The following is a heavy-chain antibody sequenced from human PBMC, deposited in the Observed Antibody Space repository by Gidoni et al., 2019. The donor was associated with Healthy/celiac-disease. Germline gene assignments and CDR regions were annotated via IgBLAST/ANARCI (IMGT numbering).Heavy chain of an antibody. CDR3: ARDGRSTVLPSGMDV. CDR2: ISYDGSNK. V-gene: IGHV3-30-3*01. CDR1: GFTFSSYA. J-gene: IGHJ6*02. D-gene: IGHD1-26*01. Sequence: QVQLVESGGGVVQPGRSLRLACAASGFTFSSYAMHWVRQAPGKGLECVAVISYDGSNKYYADSVKGRFTIARDNSKNTLYLQRNSLRAEDTAVYYCARDGRSTVLPSGMDVWGQGTTVTVSS.